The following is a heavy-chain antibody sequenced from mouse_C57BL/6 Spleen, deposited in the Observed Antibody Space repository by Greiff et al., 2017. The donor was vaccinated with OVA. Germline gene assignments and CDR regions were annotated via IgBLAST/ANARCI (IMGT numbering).Heavy chain of an antibody. J-gene: IGHJ1*03. Sequence: EVKLVESGPGLVKPSQSLSLTCSVTGYSITSGYYWNWIRQFPGNKLEWMGYISYDGSNNYNPSLKNRISITRDTSKNQFFLKLNSVTTEDTATYYCASALFYYGSSDGGYFDVWGTGTTVTVSS. V-gene: IGHV3-6*01. D-gene: IGHD1-1*01. CDR3: ASALFYYGSSDGGYFDV. CDR2: ISYDGSN. CDR1: GYSITSGYY.